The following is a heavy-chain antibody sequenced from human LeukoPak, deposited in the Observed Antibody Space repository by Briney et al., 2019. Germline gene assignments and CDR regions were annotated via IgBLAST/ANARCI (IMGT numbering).Heavy chain of an antibody. V-gene: IGHV4-39*07. Sequence: SETLSLTCTVSGSSISSSSYYWGWIRQPPGKGLEWIGSIYYSGSTYYNPSLKSRVTISVDTSKNQFSLKLSSVTAADTAVYYCARAVSRFGELLENYFDYWGQGTLVTVSS. CDR2: IYYSGST. CDR1: GSSISSSSYY. J-gene: IGHJ4*02. CDR3: ARAVSRFGELLENYFDY. D-gene: IGHD3-10*01.